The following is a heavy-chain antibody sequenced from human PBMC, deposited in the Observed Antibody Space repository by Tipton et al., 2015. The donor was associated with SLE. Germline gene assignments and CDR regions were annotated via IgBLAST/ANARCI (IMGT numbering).Heavy chain of an antibody. Sequence: FLRLSCAASGFTFSSYGMHWVRQAPGKGLEWVAVIWYDGSNKYYADSVKGRFTISRDNSKNTLYLQMNSLRAEDTAVYYCAKGLSPRDAFDIWGQGTMVTVSS. CDR1: GFTFSSYG. V-gene: IGHV3-30*18. CDR2: IWYDGSNK. J-gene: IGHJ3*02. CDR3: AKGLSPRDAFDI.